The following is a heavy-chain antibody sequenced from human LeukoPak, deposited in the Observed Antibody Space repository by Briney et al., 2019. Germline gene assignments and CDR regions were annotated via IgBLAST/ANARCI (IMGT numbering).Heavy chain of an antibody. D-gene: IGHD4-17*01. Sequence: ASVKVSCKASGYTFTSYGISWVRQAPGQGLEWMGWISPYNGNTNYAQKLQGRVTMTTDTSTSTAYMELRSLRSDDTAVYYCARDDFGDYGGWFDPWGQGTLVTVSS. CDR3: ARDDFGDYGGWFDP. CDR1: GYTFTSYG. J-gene: IGHJ5*02. V-gene: IGHV1-18*01. CDR2: ISPYNGNT.